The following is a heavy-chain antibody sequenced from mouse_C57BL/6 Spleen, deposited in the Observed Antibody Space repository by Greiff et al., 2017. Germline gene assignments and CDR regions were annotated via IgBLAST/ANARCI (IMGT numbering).Heavy chain of an antibody. Sequence: EVQLQQSGPELVKPGASVKISCKASGYTFTDYYMNWVKQSQGKSLEWIGDINPNNGGTSYNQKFKGKATLTVDKSSSTAYMELRSLTSEDSAVYYCARVYGYDVDYWGQGTTLTVSS. V-gene: IGHV1-26*01. CDR2: INPNNGGT. J-gene: IGHJ2*01. D-gene: IGHD2-2*01. CDR3: ARVYGYDVDY. CDR1: GYTFTDYY.